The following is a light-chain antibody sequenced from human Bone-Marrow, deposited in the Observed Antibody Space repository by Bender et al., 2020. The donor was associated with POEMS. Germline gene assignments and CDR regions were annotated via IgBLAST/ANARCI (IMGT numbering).Light chain of an antibody. V-gene: IGLV3-19*01. CDR2: GRD. J-gene: IGLJ1*01. CDR1: SLRNYF. CDR3: QVWDTSSAHYV. Sequence: SSELTQDPAVSVALGQTVRITCQGDSLRNYFASWYVQKPGQAPVLVFYGRDNRPSGIPDRFSGSSSVGNTASLTITGAQAEDEADYYCQVWDTSSAHYVFGTGTKVTVL.